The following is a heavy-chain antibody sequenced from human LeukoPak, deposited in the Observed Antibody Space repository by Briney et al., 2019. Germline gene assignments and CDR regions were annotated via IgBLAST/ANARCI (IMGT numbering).Heavy chain of an antibody. V-gene: IGHV3-21*01. CDR1: GFTFSSYS. Sequence: GGSLRLSCAASGFTFSSYSMNWVRQAPGKGLEWVSSISSSSSYIYYADSVKGRFTISRDNAKNSLYLQMNSLRAEDTAVYYCARQVAKAGTGFDYWGQGTLVTVSS. CDR3: ARQVAKAGTGFDY. D-gene: IGHD6-13*01. CDR2: ISSSSSYI. J-gene: IGHJ4*02.